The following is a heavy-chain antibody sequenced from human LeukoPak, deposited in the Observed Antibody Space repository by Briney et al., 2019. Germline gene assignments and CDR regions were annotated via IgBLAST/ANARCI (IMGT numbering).Heavy chain of an antibody. D-gene: IGHD3-10*01. J-gene: IGHJ4*02. CDR2: ISGSGGTT. CDR3: AKKGNFHYYGSGSYIVY. V-gene: IGHV3-23*01. CDR1: GFTFSSYA. Sequence: PGGSLRLSCAASGFTFSSYAMSWVRQAPGKGLEWVSAISGSGGTTYYADSVKGRFSISRDNSKNTLYLQMNSLRAEDTAVYYCAKKGNFHYYGSGSYIVYWGQGTLVTVSS.